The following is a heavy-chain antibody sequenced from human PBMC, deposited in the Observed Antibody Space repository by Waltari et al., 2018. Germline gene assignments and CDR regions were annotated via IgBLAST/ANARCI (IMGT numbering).Heavy chain of an antibody. J-gene: IGHJ4*02. D-gene: IGHD2-15*01. V-gene: IGHV1-3*01. Sequence: QVQLVQSGAEVKKPGASVKVSCKASGYTFTSYAMHWVRQAPGQRLEWMGWINAGNGNTKYSQKFQGRVTITRDTSASTAYMELSSLRSEDTAVYYCAINRPYCSGGSCYSDWGQGTLVTVSS. CDR2: INAGNGNT. CDR1: GYTFTSYA. CDR3: AINRPYCSGGSCYSD.